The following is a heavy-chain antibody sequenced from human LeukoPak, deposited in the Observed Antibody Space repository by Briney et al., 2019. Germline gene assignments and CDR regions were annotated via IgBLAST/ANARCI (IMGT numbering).Heavy chain of an antibody. Sequence: SETLSLTCAVSGGSFSGYYWSWIRQPPGKGLEWIGKINHSGSTNYNPSLKSRVTISVDTSKIQFSLKLSSVTAADTAVYYCARGSPIVVATSFDYWGQGTLVTVSS. V-gene: IGHV4-34*01. J-gene: IGHJ4*02. CDR2: INHSGST. CDR1: GGSFSGYY. CDR3: ARGSPIVVATSFDY. D-gene: IGHD3-22*01.